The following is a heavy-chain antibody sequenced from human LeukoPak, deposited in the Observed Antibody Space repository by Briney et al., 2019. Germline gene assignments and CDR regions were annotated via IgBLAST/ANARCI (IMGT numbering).Heavy chain of an antibody. CDR2: IIPIFGTA. CDR3: AARYSSSWYGSRFDP. Sequence: SVKVSCKASGGTFSSYAISWVRQAPGQGLEWMGGIIPIFGTANYAQKFQGRVTITADESTSTAYMELSSLRSEDTAVYYCAARYSSSWYGSRFDPWGQGALVTVSS. V-gene: IGHV1-69*13. D-gene: IGHD6-13*01. CDR1: GGTFSSYA. J-gene: IGHJ5*02.